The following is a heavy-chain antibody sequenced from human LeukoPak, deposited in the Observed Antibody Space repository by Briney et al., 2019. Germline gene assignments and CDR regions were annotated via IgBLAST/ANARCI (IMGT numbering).Heavy chain of an antibody. V-gene: IGHV3-23*01. CDR2: INDSGGST. D-gene: IGHD6-19*01. CDR3: AKPAISSRGWYYDY. Sequence: GGSLRLSCAASGFTLSSYEMNWFRQAPGKGLEWVSAINDSGGSTYYADSVKGRFTISRDNSKNTLYLQMNSLRAEDTAVYYCAKPAISSRGWYYDYWGQGTLVTVSS. CDR1: GFTLSSYE. J-gene: IGHJ4*02.